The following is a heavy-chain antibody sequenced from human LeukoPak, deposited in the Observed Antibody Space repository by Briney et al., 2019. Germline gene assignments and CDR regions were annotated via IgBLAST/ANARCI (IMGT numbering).Heavy chain of an antibody. V-gene: IGHV3-23*01. CDR2: ISGSGGST. Sequence: PGGSLRLSCAASGFTFSSYAMSWVRQAPGKGLEWVSAISGSGGSTYYADSVKGRFTTSRDNSKNTLYLQMNSLRAEDTAVYYCAKMYSSSWYYYYGMDVWGQGPTVTVSS. J-gene: IGHJ6*02. D-gene: IGHD6-13*01. CDR1: GFTFSSYA. CDR3: AKMYSSSWYYYYGMDV.